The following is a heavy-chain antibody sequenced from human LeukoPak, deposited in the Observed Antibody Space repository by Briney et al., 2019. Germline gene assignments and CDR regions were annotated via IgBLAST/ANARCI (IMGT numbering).Heavy chain of an antibody. V-gene: IGHV3-33*01. CDR2: IWYDGSNK. CDR1: GFTFSSYG. D-gene: IGHD6-13*01. CDR3: ARDKKQLVAHYGMEV. J-gene: IGHJ6*02. Sequence: GGSLRLSCAASGFTFSSYGMHWVRQAPGKGLEWVAVIWYDGSNKYYADSVKGRFTISRDNSKNTLYLQMNSLRAEDTAVYYCARDKKQLVAHYGMEVWGQGTTVTVSS.